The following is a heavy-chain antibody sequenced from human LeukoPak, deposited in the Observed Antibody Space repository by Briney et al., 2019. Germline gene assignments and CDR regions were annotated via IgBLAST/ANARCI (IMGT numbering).Heavy chain of an antibody. J-gene: IGHJ4*02. CDR3: TRDDYY. Sequence: GGSLRLSCTASGFTFGDYAISWVRQAPGKGLEWIAFIRNKAYGGRTEYAASVKGRFTISRDDSISIAYLQMNSLKTEDTAVYYCTRDDYYWGQGALVTVSS. CDR1: GFTFGDYA. D-gene: IGHD4/OR15-4a*01. CDR2: IRNKAYGGRT. V-gene: IGHV3-49*04.